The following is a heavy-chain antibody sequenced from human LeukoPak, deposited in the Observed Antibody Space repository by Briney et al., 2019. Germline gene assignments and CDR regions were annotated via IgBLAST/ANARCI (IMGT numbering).Heavy chain of an antibody. V-gene: IGHV3-30*02. J-gene: IGHJ6*03. CDR2: IRFDGSNK. CDR3: AKDGRYCTSTSCFTEYYYYMDV. D-gene: IGHD2-2*01. CDR1: GFTFSSFG. Sequence: GGSLRLSCAASGFTFSSFGIHWVRQAPGKGLEWVAFIRFDGSNKYYADSVKGRFTISRDNSKNTLYLQLNSLRAEDTAVYYCAKDGRYCTSTSCFTEYYYYMDVWGKGTTVTVSS.